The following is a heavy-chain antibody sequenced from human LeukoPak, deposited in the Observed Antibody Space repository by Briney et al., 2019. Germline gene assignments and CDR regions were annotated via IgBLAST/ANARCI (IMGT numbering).Heavy chain of an antibody. V-gene: IGHV3-23*01. CDR3: AKDIGWFDP. Sequence: PGGSLRLSCAASGFTFRSYAMNWVRQAPGKGLEWVSAISGTSDSPHYADSVKGRFTISRDNSKNTLYLQMNSLRAEDTAFYYCAKDIGWFDPWGQGTLVTVSS. J-gene: IGHJ5*02. CDR2: ISGTSDSP. CDR1: GFTFRSYA.